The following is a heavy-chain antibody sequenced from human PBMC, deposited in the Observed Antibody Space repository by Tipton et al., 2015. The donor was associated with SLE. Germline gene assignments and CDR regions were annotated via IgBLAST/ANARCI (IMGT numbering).Heavy chain of an antibody. CDR3: AIAVAGTLFFDY. V-gene: IGHV1-18*01. CDR2: ISAYNGNT. D-gene: IGHD6-19*01. J-gene: IGHJ4*02. CDR1: GYTFPNYV. Sequence: QVQLVQSGAELKKPGASVKVSCKASGYTFPNYVLNWVRQAPGQGLEWMGWISAYNGNTDYAQKLQGRVTMTTDTSTSTAYMELRSLRSEDTAVYYCAIAVAGTLFFDYWGQGALVTVSS.